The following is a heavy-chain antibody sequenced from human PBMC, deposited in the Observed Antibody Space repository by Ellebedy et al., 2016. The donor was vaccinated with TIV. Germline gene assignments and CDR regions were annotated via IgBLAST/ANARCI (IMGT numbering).Heavy chain of an antibody. V-gene: IGHV3-7*03. D-gene: IGHD4-17*01. Sequence: GESLKISXAASGFTFTSYWMSWVRQGPGKGLEWVANIKQDGSETYYVDSVKGRFTISRDNAKNSLYLQMNSLRAGDTAVYYCARDPYGDYFFDYWGQGTLVTVSS. CDR3: ARDPYGDYFFDY. J-gene: IGHJ4*02. CDR1: GFTFTSYW. CDR2: IKQDGSET.